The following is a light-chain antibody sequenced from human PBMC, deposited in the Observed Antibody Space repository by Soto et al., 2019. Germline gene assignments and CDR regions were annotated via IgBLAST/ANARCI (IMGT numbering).Light chain of an antibody. CDR2: AAS. V-gene: IGKV3D-15*01. Sequence: RVMTQSPDTLSVSPGERSTLSCRASETVRSNLAWYQQKPGQAPRLLIYAASTRATGIPARFIGNGSGTEFTLTISSLQSEDFAVYYCQQYNNWWTFGQGTTGDIK. CDR3: QQYNNWWT. CDR1: ETVRSN. J-gene: IGKJ1*01.